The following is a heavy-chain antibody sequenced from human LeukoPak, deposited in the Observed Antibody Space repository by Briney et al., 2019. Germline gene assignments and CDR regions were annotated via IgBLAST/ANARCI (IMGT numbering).Heavy chain of an antibody. CDR1: VYTFNNYY. D-gene: IGHD5-12*01. CDR2: INPDSGDT. CDR3: TREARAGNWFDP. J-gene: IGHJ5*02. V-gene: IGHV1-2*02. Sequence: ASVKVSFKSSVYTFNNYYIHWVRQAPGQGLEWMGWINPDSGDTNYAQKFQGRVTMTRDTSINTLYMELSRLTYDDTATFYCTREARAGNWFDPWGQGTLITVS.